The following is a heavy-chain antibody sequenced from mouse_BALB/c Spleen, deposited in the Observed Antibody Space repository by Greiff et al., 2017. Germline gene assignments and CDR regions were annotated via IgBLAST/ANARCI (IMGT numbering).Heavy chain of an antibody. CDR1: GFTFSSYA. CDR3: ARDLDYDGGYAMDY. Sequence: EVKLVESGGGLVKPGGSLKLSCAASGFTFSSYAMSWVRQSPEKRLEWVAEISSGGSYTYYPDTVTGRFTISRDNAKNTLYLEMSSLRSEDTAMYYCARDLDYDGGYAMDYWGQGTSVTVSS. CDR2: ISSGGSYT. V-gene: IGHV5-9-4*01. D-gene: IGHD2-4*01. J-gene: IGHJ4*01.